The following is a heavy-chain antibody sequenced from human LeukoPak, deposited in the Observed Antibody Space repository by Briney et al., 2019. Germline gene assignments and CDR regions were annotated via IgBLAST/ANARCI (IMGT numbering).Heavy chain of an antibody. Sequence: SETLSLTCTVSGASISSYYWSWIRQPPGKGLEWIGYIYYSGSTNYNPSLKSRVTISVDTSKNQFSLKLRSVTAADTAVYYCAREWGYSSVWPDAFDIWGQGTMVTVSS. D-gene: IGHD6-19*01. CDR1: GASISSYY. V-gene: IGHV4-59*01. J-gene: IGHJ3*02. CDR3: AREWGYSSVWPDAFDI. CDR2: IYYSGST.